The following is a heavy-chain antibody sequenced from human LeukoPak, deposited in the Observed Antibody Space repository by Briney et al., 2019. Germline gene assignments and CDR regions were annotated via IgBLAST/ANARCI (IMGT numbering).Heavy chain of an antibody. V-gene: IGHV3-30*04. Sequence: PGGSLRLSCAASGFPFSSYAMHWVRQAPGKGLEWVAVISYDGSNKYYADSVKGRFTISRDNSKNTLYLQMNSLRAEDTAVYYCARAGGSSGWYFDWFDPWGQGTLVTVSS. CDR1: GFPFSSYA. CDR2: ISYDGSNK. CDR3: ARAGGSSGWYFDWFDP. J-gene: IGHJ5*02. D-gene: IGHD6-19*01.